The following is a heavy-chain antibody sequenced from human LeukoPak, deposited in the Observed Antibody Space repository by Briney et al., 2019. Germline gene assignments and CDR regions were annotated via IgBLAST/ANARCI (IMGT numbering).Heavy chain of an antibody. CDR2: INPNSGGT. CDR1: GYTFTGYY. CDR3: ARVMNREGTNY. D-gene: IGHD1/OR15-1a*01. V-gene: IGHV1-2*02. Sequence: WAAVKVSCKASGYTFTGYYMHWVRQVPGQGLEWMGWINPNSGGTKYAQKFQGRVTMTRDTSISTAYMELNRLRSDDTAVYYCARVMNREGTNYWGQGTLVTVSS. J-gene: IGHJ4*02.